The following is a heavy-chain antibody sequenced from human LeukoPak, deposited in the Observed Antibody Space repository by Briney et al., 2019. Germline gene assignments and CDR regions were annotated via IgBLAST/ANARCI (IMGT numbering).Heavy chain of an antibody. CDR1: GGSISSYY. J-gene: IGHJ3*02. CDR2: IYYSGST. V-gene: IGHV4-59*08. D-gene: IGHD2-15*01. Sequence: SETLSLTCTVSGGSISSYYWSWIRQPPGKGLEWIGYIYYSGSTNYNPSLKSRVTISVDTSKNQFSLKLSSVTAADTAVYYCARGSPMVADSAFDIWGQGTMVTVSS. CDR3: ARGSPMVADSAFDI.